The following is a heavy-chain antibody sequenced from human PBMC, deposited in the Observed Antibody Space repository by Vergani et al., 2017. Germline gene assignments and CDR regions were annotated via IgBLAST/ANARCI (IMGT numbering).Heavy chain of an antibody. CDR3: ARVRFEWILDF. D-gene: IGHD3-10*01. V-gene: IGHV4-34*01. CDR2: INHSGST. Sequence: QVQLQQWGAGLLKPSETLSLTCAVYGGSFSGYYWSWIRQPPGKGLEWIGEINHSGSTNYNPSLKSRVTISVDTSKNQFSLKLSSVTAADTAVYYCARVRFEWILDFWGQGTLVTVSS. J-gene: IGHJ4*02. CDR1: GGSFSGYY.